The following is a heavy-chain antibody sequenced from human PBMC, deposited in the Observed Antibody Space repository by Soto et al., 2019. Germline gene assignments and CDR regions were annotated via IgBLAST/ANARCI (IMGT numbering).Heavy chain of an antibody. J-gene: IGHJ5*02. CDR2: ISAYNGNT. CDR1: GYTFTSYG. D-gene: IGHD6-6*01. Sequence: ASVKVSCKASGYTFTSYGISWVRQAPGQGLEWMGWISAYNGNTNYAQKLQGRVTMTTDTSTSTAYMELRSLRSDDTAVYYCARDRSYLSSSSWFDPWGQGTLVTVSS. V-gene: IGHV1-18*01. CDR3: ARDRSYLSSSSWFDP.